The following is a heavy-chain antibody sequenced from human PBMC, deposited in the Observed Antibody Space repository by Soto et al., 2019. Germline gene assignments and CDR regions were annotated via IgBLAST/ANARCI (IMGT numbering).Heavy chain of an antibody. V-gene: IGHV1-2*04. CDR2: INPNTGDT. Sequence: QVQLVQSGAEVKKPGASVNVSCKVSGYTFTDYYINWVRQATGQGLEWMGWINPNTGDTTYAHKFQGWVTMTRDTSISTAYMELKRLRSDDTAMYYCARDLFTGYSGYGYYYSGMDVWGQGTAVTVSS. CDR3: ARDLFTGYSGYGYYYSGMDV. CDR1: GYTFTDYY. D-gene: IGHD5-12*01. J-gene: IGHJ6*02.